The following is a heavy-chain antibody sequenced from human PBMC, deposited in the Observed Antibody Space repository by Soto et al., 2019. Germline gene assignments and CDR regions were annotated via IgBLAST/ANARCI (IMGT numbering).Heavy chain of an antibody. CDR3: ARGVPPSGSYLGY. J-gene: IGHJ4*02. Sequence: PGGSLRLSCAASGFTFSSYGMNWVRQAPGKGLEWVSSISSSSSYIYYADSVKGRFTISRDNAKNSLYLQMNSLRAEDTAVYYCARGVPPSGSYLGYWGQGTLVTVSS. CDR2: ISSSSSYI. D-gene: IGHD1-26*01. CDR1: GFTFSSYG. V-gene: IGHV3-21*01.